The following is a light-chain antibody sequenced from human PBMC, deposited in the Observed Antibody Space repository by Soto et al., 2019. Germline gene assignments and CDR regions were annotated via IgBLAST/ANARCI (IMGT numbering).Light chain of an antibody. CDR1: DSALGSYNM. CDR3: CSYAGSYTLYV. Sequence: QSALTQPASVSGSPGQSITISCTISDSALGSYNMISWYQQHPGKAPKLVIYGGNERPSGVPDRFSGSKSGNTASLTISGLQAEDEADYYCCSYAGSYTLYVFGTGTKLTVL. CDR2: GGN. J-gene: IGLJ1*01. V-gene: IGLV2-14*02.